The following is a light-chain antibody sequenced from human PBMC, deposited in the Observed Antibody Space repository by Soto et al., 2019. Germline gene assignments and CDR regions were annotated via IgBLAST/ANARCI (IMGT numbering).Light chain of an antibody. CDR1: QSVSSY. CDR3: QQRSNWQIT. CDR2: DAS. Sequence: EIVLTPSPGTLSLSPGVRATLSCMASQSVSSYLAWYQQKPGQAPRLLIYDASNRATGIPARFSGSGSGTDFTLTISSLEPEDFAVYYCQQRSNWQITFGQGTRLEIK. V-gene: IGKV3-11*01. J-gene: IGKJ5*01.